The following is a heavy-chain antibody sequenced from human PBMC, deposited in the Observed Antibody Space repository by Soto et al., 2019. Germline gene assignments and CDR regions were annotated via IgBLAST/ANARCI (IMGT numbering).Heavy chain of an antibody. J-gene: IGHJ4*02. CDR3: AIQRAYYFDY. CDR1: GYTFTYRY. Sequence: SVKVCCKASGYTFTYRYLHWVRQAPGQALEWMGWITPFNGNTNYAQKFQDRVTITRDRSMSTAYMELSSLRSEDTAMYYCAIQRAYYFDYWGQGTLVTVSS. V-gene: IGHV1-45*02. CDR2: ITPFNGNT.